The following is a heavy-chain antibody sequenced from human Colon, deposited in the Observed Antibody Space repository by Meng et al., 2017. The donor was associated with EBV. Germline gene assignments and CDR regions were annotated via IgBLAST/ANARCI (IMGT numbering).Heavy chain of an antibody. CDR2: IDYSGST. V-gene: IGHV4-30-4*01. J-gene: IGHJ2*01. CDR1: GGSLSGGDYD. D-gene: IGHD5-18*01. CDR3: ARVGWRQWSFDL. Sequence: QVHMQKPGPGPARPSPPLSPPCLVSGGSLSGGDYDLSWIRQPPGKGLELIAHIDYSGSTYYNPSLMSRVTISVDTSNTQFSLMLLSVTAADTAVYYCARVGWRQWSFDLWGRGTLVTVSS.